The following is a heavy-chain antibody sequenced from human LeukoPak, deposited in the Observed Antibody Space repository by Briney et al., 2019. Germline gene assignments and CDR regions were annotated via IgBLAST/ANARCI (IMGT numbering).Heavy chain of an antibody. CDR1: GFTFGDYY. CDR3: AKTLQLWLLGVFDV. J-gene: IGHJ3*01. CDR2: ISSSSGTT. D-gene: IGHD3/OR15-3a*01. V-gene: IGHV3-11*01. Sequence: GGSLRLSCVASGFTFGDYYMTWIRQAPGKGLEWVSYISSSSGTTYYAEFVKGRFTISRDNAKNSLYLGMSSLTVEDTAVYYCAKTLQLWLLGVFDVWGQGTLVSVSS.